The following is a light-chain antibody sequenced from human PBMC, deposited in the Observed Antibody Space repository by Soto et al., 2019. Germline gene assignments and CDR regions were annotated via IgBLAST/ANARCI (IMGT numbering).Light chain of an antibody. V-gene: IGLV2-14*01. J-gene: IGLJ1*01. CDR1: SSDVGGYNY. Sequence: QSALTQPASVSGSPGQSIAIAGTGTSSDVGGYNYVSWYQHHPGKAPKLMIYEVTNRPSGVSSRFSGSKSGNRASLTISGLLAEDEADYYCSSYTSSSTLDYVFGTGTKVTVL. CDR2: EVT. CDR3: SSYTSSSTLDYV.